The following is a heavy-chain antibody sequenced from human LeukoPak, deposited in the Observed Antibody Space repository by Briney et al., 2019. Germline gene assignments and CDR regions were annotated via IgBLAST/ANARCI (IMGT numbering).Heavy chain of an antibody. CDR1: GFIVTSNY. D-gene: IGHD3-16*01. CDR2: IYNGGGT. CDR3: ARDWATALDY. Sequence: GGSLRLSCAASGFIVTSNYVNWVRQAPGKGLEWVSVIYNGGGTSYADSVKGRFTISRDNSKSTLYLQMNSLRVEDAAVYYCARDWATALDYWGQGTLVTVSS. V-gene: IGHV3-53*01. J-gene: IGHJ4*02.